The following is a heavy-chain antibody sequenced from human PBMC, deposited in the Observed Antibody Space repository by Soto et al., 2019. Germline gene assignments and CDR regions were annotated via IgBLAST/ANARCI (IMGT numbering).Heavy chain of an antibody. CDR2: ISWNSGSI. D-gene: IGHD2-2*01. Sequence: EVQLVESGGGLVQPGRSLRLSCAASGFTFDDYAMHWVRQAPGKGLEWFSGISWNSGSIGYADSVKGRFTISRDNAKNSLYLQMNSLRAEDTALYYCAKDGSDQLPMYYFDYWGQGTLVTVSS. CDR3: AKDGSDQLPMYYFDY. CDR1: GFTFDDYA. J-gene: IGHJ4*02. V-gene: IGHV3-9*01.